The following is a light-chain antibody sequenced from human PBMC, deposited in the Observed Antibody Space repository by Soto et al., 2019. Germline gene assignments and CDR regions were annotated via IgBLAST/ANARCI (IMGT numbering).Light chain of an antibody. V-gene: IGKV1-39*01. J-gene: IGKJ1*01. Sequence: DIPMTHSPSTLSASAGDIVTITCRAIQSISSWLAWYQQKPGKAPKLLIYAASSLQSGVPSRFSGSGSGTDFTLTISSLQPEDFATYYCQQSYSNLWEFGQGTKVDIK. CDR3: QQSYSNLWE. CDR1: QSISSW. CDR2: AAS.